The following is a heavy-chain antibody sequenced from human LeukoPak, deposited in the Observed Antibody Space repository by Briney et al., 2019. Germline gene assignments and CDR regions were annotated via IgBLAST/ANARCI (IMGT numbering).Heavy chain of an antibody. CDR3: ARDLAYCGGDCYSGQDYYFDY. Sequence: ASVKVSCKASGYTFTSYYMHWVRQAPGQGLEWMGIINPSGGSTSYAQKFQGRVTMTRDMSTSTVYMELSSLRSEDTAVYYCARDLAYCGGDCYSGQDYYFDYWGQGTLVTVSS. V-gene: IGHV1-46*01. CDR2: INPSGGST. CDR1: GYTFTSYY. D-gene: IGHD2-21*02. J-gene: IGHJ4*02.